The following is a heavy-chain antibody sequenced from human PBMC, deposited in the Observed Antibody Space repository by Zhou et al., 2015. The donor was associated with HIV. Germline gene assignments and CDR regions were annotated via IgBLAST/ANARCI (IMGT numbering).Heavy chain of an antibody. V-gene: IGHV1-69*01. D-gene: IGHD2-15*01. Sequence: QVQLVQSGAEVKKPGSSVKVSCKASGGTFSSYAISWVRQAPGQGLEWMGGIIPIFGTANYAQKFQGIVTITADESTSTAYMELSSLRSEDTAVYYCARHHCSGGSCYTDWYFDLWGRGTLVTVSS. J-gene: IGHJ2*01. CDR3: ARHHCSGGSCYTDWYFDL. CDR2: IIPIFGTA. CDR1: GGTFSSYA.